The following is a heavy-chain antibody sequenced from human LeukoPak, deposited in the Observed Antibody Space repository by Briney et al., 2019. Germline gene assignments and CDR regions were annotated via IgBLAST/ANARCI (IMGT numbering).Heavy chain of an antibody. Sequence: QTGGSLRLSCAASGFTFTSYSMNWVRQAPGKGLEWVSTISGGGGSTYYADSVKGRFTISRDNSKNTLYLQVNSLRAEDTAVYYCAKGGKWDVTPFDYWGQGTLVTVSS. D-gene: IGHD1-26*01. CDR1: GFTFTSYS. V-gene: IGHV3-23*01. J-gene: IGHJ4*02. CDR2: ISGGGGST. CDR3: AKGGKWDVTPFDY.